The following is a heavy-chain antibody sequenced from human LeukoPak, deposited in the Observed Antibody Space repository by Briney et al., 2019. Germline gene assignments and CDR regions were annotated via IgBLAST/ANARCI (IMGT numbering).Heavy chain of an antibody. V-gene: IGHV4-30-4*08. CDR1: GGSISSGDYY. CDR3: ARDQVIVPAVDY. D-gene: IGHD2-2*01. Sequence: PSQTPSLTCTVSGGSISSGDYYWSWIRQPPGKGLEWIGYIYYSGSTYYNPSLKSRVTISVDTSKNQFSLKLSSVTAADTAVYYCARDQVIVPAVDYWGQGTLVTVSS. J-gene: IGHJ4*02. CDR2: IYYSGST.